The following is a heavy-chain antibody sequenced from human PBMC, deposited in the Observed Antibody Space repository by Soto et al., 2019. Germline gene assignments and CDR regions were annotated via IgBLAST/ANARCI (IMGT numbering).Heavy chain of an antibody. D-gene: IGHD2-15*01. J-gene: IGHJ6*02. CDR1: GYSFTNYW. Sequence: GESLKISCKGSGYSFTNYWISWVRQMPGKGLEWMGRIDPSDSYTNYSPSFQGHVTISADKSISTAYLQWSSLKASDTAIFDCARRSPYYDMDVWGQGSTVTVSS. V-gene: IGHV5-10-1*01. CDR2: IDPSDSYT. CDR3: ARRSPYYDMDV.